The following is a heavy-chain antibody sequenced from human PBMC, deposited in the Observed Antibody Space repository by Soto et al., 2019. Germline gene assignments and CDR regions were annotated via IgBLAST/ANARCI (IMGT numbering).Heavy chain of an antibody. CDR2: IIPIFGTA. J-gene: IGHJ6*02. D-gene: IGHD2-15*01. V-gene: IGHV1-69*12. Sequence: QVQLVQSGAEVKKPGSSVKVSCKASGGTFSSYAISWVRQAPGQGLEWMGGIIPIFGTANYAQKFQGRVTITADESTSTAYMELSSLRSEDTAVYDCARAGYCSGGSCYIHYYYGMDVLGQGTTVTVSS. CDR3: ARAGYCSGGSCYIHYYYGMDV. CDR1: GGTFSSYA.